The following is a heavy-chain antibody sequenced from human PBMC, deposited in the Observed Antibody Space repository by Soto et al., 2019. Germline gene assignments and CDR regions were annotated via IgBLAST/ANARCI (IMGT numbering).Heavy chain of an antibody. CDR2: VFSGGNT. J-gene: IGHJ4*02. CDR1: GFTVITNY. Sequence: EVQLVESGGNLIQPGGSLRLSCAASGFTVITNYMSWVRQAPGKGLEWVSIVFSGGNTYYTDSVKGRFTISRDKSKNTVFLQMNSLRADDTAVYYCAKGALDFRGQGTMVTVSS. V-gene: IGHV3-53*01. CDR3: AKGALDF.